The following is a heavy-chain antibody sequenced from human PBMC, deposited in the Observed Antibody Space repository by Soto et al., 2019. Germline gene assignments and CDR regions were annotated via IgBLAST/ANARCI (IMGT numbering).Heavy chain of an antibody. CDR2: IYPGDSDT. D-gene: IGHD6-6*01. V-gene: IGHV5-51*01. Sequence: GESLKLSCKGSGYSFTSYWIGWVRQMPGKGLEWMGIIYPGDSDTRYSPSFQGQVTISADKSISTAYLQWSSLKASDTAMYYCARHEYSSSSLYYYYGMDVWGQGTTVTVSS. J-gene: IGHJ6*02. CDR1: GYSFTSYW. CDR3: ARHEYSSSSLYYYYGMDV.